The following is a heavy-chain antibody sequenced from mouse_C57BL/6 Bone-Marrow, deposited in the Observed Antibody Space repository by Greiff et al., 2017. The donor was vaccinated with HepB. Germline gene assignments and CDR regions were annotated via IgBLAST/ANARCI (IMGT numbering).Heavy chain of an antibody. CDR3: TTISITTVVAWYFDV. Sequence: VQLQQSGAELVRPGASVKLSCTASGFNIKDDYMHWVKQRPEQGLEWIGWIDPENGDTEYASKFQGKATITADPSSNTAYLQLSSLTSEDTAVYYCTTISITTVVAWYFDVWGTGTTVTVSS. CDR1: GFNIKDDY. V-gene: IGHV14-4*01. D-gene: IGHD1-1*01. CDR2: IDPENGDT. J-gene: IGHJ1*03.